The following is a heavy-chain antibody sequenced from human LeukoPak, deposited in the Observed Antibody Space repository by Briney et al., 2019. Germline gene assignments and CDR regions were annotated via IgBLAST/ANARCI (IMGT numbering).Heavy chain of an antibody. Sequence: GGSLRLSCEGSGLTLSNFAMNWVRQAPGKGLEWVSVISGNGESTYYADSVMGRFTISRDNSKNTLYLQMNRLKVEDTAVYYCAKEPPCSECLYWYFDLWGRGTLVTVSS. CDR3: AKEPPCSECLYWYFDL. D-gene: IGHD3-3*01. CDR1: GLTLSNFA. J-gene: IGHJ2*01. V-gene: IGHV3-23*01. CDR2: ISGNGEST.